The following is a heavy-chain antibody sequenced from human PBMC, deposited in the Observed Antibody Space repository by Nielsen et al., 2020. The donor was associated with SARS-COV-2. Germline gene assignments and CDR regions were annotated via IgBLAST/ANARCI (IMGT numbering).Heavy chain of an antibody. Sequence: GESLKISCAASGFTFSSYGMHWVRQAPGKGLEWVAVIWYDGSNKYYADSVKGRFTISRDNSKNTLYLQMNSLRAEDTAVYYCAKDNQYYDFWSGYLAGEYYYYYYGMDVWGQGTTVTVSS. CDR1: GFTFSSYG. D-gene: IGHD3-3*01. CDR2: IWYDGSNK. J-gene: IGHJ6*02. CDR3: AKDNQYYDFWSGYLAGEYYYYYYGMDV. V-gene: IGHV3-30*02.